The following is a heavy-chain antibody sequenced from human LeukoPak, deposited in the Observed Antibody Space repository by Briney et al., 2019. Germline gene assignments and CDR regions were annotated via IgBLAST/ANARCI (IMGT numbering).Heavy chain of an antibody. Sequence: GGSLRLSCAASGFTFDDYAMHWVRHAPGKGLEWVSRINSDGSSTSYADSVKGRFTISRDNAKNTLYLQMNSLRAEDTAVYYCAREIQLWSYFDYWGQGTLVTVSS. V-gene: IGHV3-74*01. D-gene: IGHD5-18*01. CDR2: INSDGSST. J-gene: IGHJ4*02. CDR1: GFTFDDYA. CDR3: AREIQLWSYFDY.